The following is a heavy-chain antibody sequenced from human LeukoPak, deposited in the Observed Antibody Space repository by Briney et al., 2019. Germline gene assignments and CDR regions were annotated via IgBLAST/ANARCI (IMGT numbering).Heavy chain of an antibody. V-gene: IGHV4-4*07. CDR2: IHTSGST. Sequence: PETRSLTCTVSGGSISSFYWSWIRQSAGKGLEWIGRIHTSGSTNYNPSLQSRLTMSLDTSKNQFSLKLTSVTAADTAVYYCARDHRSGMTTVTTGFDYWGEGTPVSASS. D-gene: IGHD4-17*01. J-gene: IGHJ4*02. CDR3: ARDHRSGMTTVTTGFDY. CDR1: GGSISSFY.